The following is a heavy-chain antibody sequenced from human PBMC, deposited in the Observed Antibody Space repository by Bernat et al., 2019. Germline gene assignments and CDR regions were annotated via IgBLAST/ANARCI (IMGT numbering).Heavy chain of an antibody. V-gene: IGHV3-43*01. CDR3: ATGGRHCSGGSCARYYYYYYYMDV. J-gene: IGHJ6*03. CDR1: GFTFDDYT. Sequence: EVQLVESGGVVVQPGGSLRLSCAASGFTFDDYTMHWVRQAPGKGLEWVPLISWEGGSTYYADSVKSGCINSRENSKNSLYLQMNNLRSVETALYYCATGGRHCSGGSCARYYYYYYYMDVWGKGTTVTVSS. CDR2: ISWEGGST. D-gene: IGHD2-15*01.